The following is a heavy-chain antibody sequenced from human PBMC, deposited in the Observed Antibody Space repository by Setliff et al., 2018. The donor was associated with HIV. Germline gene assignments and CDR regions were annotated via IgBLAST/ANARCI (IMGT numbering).Heavy chain of an antibody. CDR1: GYTFTSYA. J-gene: IGHJ3*02. Sequence: SVKVSCKASGYTFTSYAISWVRQAPGQGLEWMGGIIPILGMSIYAQKFQGRVTMTTDTSTSTVYMHLSSLRSDDTAVYYCARDGERYNFDIWGQGTMVTVSS. CDR3: ARDGERYNFDI. CDR2: IIPILGMS. V-gene: IGHV1-69*10. D-gene: IGHD2-21*01.